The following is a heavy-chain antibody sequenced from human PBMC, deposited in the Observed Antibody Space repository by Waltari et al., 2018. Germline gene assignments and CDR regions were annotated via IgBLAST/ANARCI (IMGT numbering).Heavy chain of an antibody. Sequence: EVQLVESGGGLVQPGGSLRVSCAASGFPFRSYALAWVLQAPGKGLEWGSSITSGGSTFYSDSVKGRFTISRDNSKDTLYLQMNSLRAEDRAVYYCAKGGPTLLHQFDYWGQGTLVTVSS. V-gene: IGHV3-23*04. D-gene: IGHD3-16*01. J-gene: IGHJ4*02. CDR3: AKGGPTLLHQFDY. CDR1: GFPFRSYA. CDR2: ITSGGST.